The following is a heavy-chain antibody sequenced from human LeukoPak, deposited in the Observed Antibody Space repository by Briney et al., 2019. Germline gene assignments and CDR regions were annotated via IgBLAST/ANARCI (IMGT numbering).Heavy chain of an antibody. CDR3: ARAEPSFCSGGSCSSWIDAFDI. CDR1: GGSINSGAYF. J-gene: IGHJ3*02. V-gene: IGHV4-31*03. CDR2: VSYSGTT. Sequence: SSETLSLTCTVSGGSINSGAYFWSWIRQHPVKGLEWFGYVSYSGTTYYNPSLKSRTSISLDTSKNQFSLRLDSVTAADTAMYYCARAEPSFCSGGSCSSWIDAFDIWGQGTMVTVSS. D-gene: IGHD2-15*01.